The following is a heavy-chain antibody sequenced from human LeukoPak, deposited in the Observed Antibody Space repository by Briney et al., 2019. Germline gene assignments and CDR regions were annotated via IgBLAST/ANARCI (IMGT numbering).Heavy chain of an antibody. CDR2: IIPILGIA. D-gene: IGHD6-13*01. V-gene: IGHV1-69*04. CDR1: GGTFSSYA. Sequence: SVKVSCKASGGTFSSYAISWVRQAPGQGLEWMGRIIPILGIANYAQKFQGRVTNTADKSTSTAYMELSSLRSEDTAVYYCASTPAAAGTGWFDPWGQGTLVTVSS. J-gene: IGHJ5*02. CDR3: ASTPAAAGTGWFDP.